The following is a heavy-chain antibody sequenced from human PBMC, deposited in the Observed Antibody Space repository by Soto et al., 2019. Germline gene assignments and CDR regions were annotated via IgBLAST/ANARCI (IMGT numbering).Heavy chain of an antibody. Sequence: PSETLSLTCTVSGGSISSGGYYWSWIRQHPGKGLEWIGYIYYSGSTYYNPSLKSRVTISVDTSKNQFSLKLSSVTAADTAVYYCAGEYRFYCSSTSCYVGSFDYKGQKTLVTVSS. V-gene: IGHV4-31*03. J-gene: IGHJ4*02. CDR3: AGEYRFYCSSTSCYVGSFDY. CDR2: IYYSGST. CDR1: GGSISSGGYY. D-gene: IGHD2-2*01.